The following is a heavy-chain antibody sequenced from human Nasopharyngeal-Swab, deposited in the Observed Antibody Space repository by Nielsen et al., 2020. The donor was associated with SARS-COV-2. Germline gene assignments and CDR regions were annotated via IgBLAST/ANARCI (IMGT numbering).Heavy chain of an antibody. V-gene: IGHV4-34*01. CDR2: VNHSGST. D-gene: IGHD2-15*01. CDR3: ARVLTRNLVVALVLDAFDI. Sequence: SETLSLTCAVYGGSFSGYYWSWIRQPPGKGLEWIGEVNHSGSTSYNPSLKSRVAIAVDTSKNQFSLKLSSVTAADTAVYYCARVLTRNLVVALVLDAFDIWGQGTMVTVSS. CDR1: GGSFSGYY. J-gene: IGHJ3*02.